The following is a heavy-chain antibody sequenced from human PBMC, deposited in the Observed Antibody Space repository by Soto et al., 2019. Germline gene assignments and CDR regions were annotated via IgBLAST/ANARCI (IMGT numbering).Heavy chain of an antibody. Sequence: SETLSLTCTVSGGSISSGGYYWSWIRQHPGKGLEWIGYIYYSGSTYYNPSLKSRVTISVDTSKNQFSLKLSSVTAADTAVYYCARVAYEAHPFDYWGQGTLVTVSS. CDR3: ARVAYEAHPFDY. J-gene: IGHJ4*02. D-gene: IGHD3-16*01. V-gene: IGHV4-31*03. CDR1: GGSISSGGYY. CDR2: IYYSGST.